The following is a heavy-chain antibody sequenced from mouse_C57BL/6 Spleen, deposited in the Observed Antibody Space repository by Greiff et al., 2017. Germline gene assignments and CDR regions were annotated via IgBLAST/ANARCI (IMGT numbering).Heavy chain of an antibody. V-gene: IGHV1-39*01. CDR1: GYSFTDYN. Sequence: VQLKQSGPELVKPGASVKISCKASGYSFTDYNMNWVKQSNGKSLEWIGVINPNYGTTSYNQKFKGKATLTVDQASSTAYMQLNSLTSEDSAVYYCARSRATVVATDYAMDYWGQGTSVTVSS. CDR3: ARSRATVVATDYAMDY. J-gene: IGHJ4*01. CDR2: INPNYGTT. D-gene: IGHD1-1*01.